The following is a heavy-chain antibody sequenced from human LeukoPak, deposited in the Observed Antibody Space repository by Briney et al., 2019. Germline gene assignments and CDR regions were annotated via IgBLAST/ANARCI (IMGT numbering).Heavy chain of an antibody. Sequence: ASVKVSCKASGYTFTGYYMHWVRQAPGQGLEWMGWINPNSGGTNYAQKFQGRVTMTRDTSISTAYMELSRLRSDDTAVYYCARGVVPAATGFTAIDYWGQGTLVTVSS. D-gene: IGHD2-2*01. CDR1: GYTFTGYY. V-gene: IGHV1-2*02. J-gene: IGHJ4*02. CDR2: INPNSGGT. CDR3: ARGVVPAATGFTAIDY.